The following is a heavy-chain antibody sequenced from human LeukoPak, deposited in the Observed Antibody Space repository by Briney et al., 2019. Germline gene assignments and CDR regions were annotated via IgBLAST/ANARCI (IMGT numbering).Heavy chain of an antibody. D-gene: IGHD3-10*01. J-gene: IGHJ6*02. V-gene: IGHV3-53*05. CDR2: IYSGGNT. Sequence: GGSLRLSCAASEFTVSSNYMSWVRQAPGKGLEWISVIYSGGNTHYADSVKGRFIVSRDNSKNTLYLQMNSLRAEDTAVYYCARVWLPNYYYYVMDVWGQGTTVTVSS. CDR3: ARVWLPNYYYYVMDV. CDR1: EFTVSSNY.